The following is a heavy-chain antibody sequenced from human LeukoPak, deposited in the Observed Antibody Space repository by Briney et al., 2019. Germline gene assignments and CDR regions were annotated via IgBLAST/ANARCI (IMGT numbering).Heavy chain of an antibody. J-gene: IGHJ4*02. Sequence: GGSLRLSCAASGFTFSSYSMNWVRQAPGKGLEWVSSISSSSSYIYYADSVKGRFTISRDNAKNSLYLQINSLRAEDTAVYYCARESRTTISPKLDYWGQGTLVTVSS. CDR2: ISSSSSYI. V-gene: IGHV3-21*01. D-gene: IGHD5-24*01. CDR3: ARESRTTISPKLDY. CDR1: GFTFSSYS.